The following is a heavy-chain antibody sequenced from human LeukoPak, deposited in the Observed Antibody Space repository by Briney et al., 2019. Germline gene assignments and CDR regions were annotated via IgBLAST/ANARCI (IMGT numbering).Heavy chain of an antibody. CDR1: GGSISSGGYS. V-gene: IGHV4-30-2*01. CDR2: IYHSGST. D-gene: IGHD4-11*01. CDR3: ARDSDYNAFDI. Sequence: SETLSLTCAVSGGSISSGGYSWSWIRQPPGKGLEWIGYIYHSGSTYYIPSLKSRVTISVDRSKNQFSLKLSSVTAADTAVYYCARDSDYNAFDIWGQGTMVTVSS. J-gene: IGHJ3*02.